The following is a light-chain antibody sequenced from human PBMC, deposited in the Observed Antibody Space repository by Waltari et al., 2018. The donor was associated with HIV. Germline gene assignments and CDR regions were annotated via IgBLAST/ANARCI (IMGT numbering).Light chain of an antibody. CDR3: QQYDSSPYT. J-gene: IGKJ3*01. CDR1: KNLTSQY. Sequence: EIVLTQSPAALSLSPGAAATVSCRASKNLTSQYLAWYQQKSGQAPRLLLFGASTRNSGVPTRFGGAGSGADFTLTVTRLEPEDFALYFCQQYDSSPYTFGHGTK. CDR2: GAS. V-gene: IGKV3-20*01.